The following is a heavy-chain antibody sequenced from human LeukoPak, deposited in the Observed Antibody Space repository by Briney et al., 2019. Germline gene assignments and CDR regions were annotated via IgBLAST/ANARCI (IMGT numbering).Heavy chain of an antibody. CDR1: GYSISSGYY. V-gene: IGHV4-38-2*01. CDR3: ARALSYYYGSGSYYHDY. D-gene: IGHD3-10*01. J-gene: IGHJ4*02. Sequence: PSETLSLTCAVSGYSISSGYYWGWIRQPPGKGLEWIGSIYHSGSTYYNPSLKSRVTISVDTSKNQFSLKLSSVTAADTVVYYCARALSYYYGSGSYYHDYWGQGTLVTVSS. CDR2: IYHSGST.